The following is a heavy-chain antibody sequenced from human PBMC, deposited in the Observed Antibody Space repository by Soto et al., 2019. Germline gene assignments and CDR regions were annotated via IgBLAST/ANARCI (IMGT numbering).Heavy chain of an antibody. Sequence: PGGSLRLSCAASGFTFSGSAMHWVRQASGKGLEWVGRIRSKANSYATAYAASVKGRFTISRDDSKNTAYLQMNSLKTEDAAVYYCSRRTTVDYWGQGTLVTVSS. CDR2: IRSKANSYAT. J-gene: IGHJ4*02. D-gene: IGHD4-17*01. CDR1: GFTFSGSA. CDR3: SRRTTVDY. V-gene: IGHV3-73*01.